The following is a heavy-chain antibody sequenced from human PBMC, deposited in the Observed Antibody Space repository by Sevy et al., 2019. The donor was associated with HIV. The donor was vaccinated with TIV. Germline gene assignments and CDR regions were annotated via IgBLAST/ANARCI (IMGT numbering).Heavy chain of an antibody. CDR2: IVPFLGSA. V-gene: IGHV1-69*10. Sequence: ASVKVSCKASGGTFSSDAVTWVRHAPGQGLEWMGGIVPFLGSANYAQKFQGRVTITADKSTSTVYMELSSLRSEDTAVYYCAMTDSISSFEIGVGWFDPWGQGTLVTVSS. CDR1: GGTFSSDA. J-gene: IGHJ5*02. CDR3: AMTDSISSFEIGVGWFDP. D-gene: IGHD6-6*01.